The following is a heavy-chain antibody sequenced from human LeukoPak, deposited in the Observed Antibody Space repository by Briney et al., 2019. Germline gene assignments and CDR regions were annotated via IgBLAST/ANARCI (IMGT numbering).Heavy chain of an antibody. CDR1: GFTFDDYT. Sequence: PGGSLRLSCAASGFTFDDYTMHWVRRAPGKGLEWVSLITGDRSTYFADSVKGRFTISTDNSKNSLYLQMNSLRTEDTAFYYCAKDRGVGAIDYWGQGTLVTVSS. CDR2: ITGDRST. V-gene: IGHV3-43*02. D-gene: IGHD1-26*01. CDR3: AKDRGVGAIDY. J-gene: IGHJ4*02.